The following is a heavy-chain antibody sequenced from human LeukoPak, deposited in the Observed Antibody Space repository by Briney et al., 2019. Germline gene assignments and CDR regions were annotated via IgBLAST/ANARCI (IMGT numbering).Heavy chain of an antibody. CDR3: ARYYVATVTTHGDYYYYYMDV. D-gene: IGHD4-11*01. CDR1: GYTFTGYY. V-gene: IGHV1-2*02. Sequence: GASVKVSCKASGYTFTGYYMHWVRQAPGQGLEWMGWINPNSGGTNYAQKFRGRVTMTRDTSISTAYMELSRLRSDDTAVYYCARYYVATVTTHGDYYYYYMDVWGKGTTVTVSS. CDR2: INPNSGGT. J-gene: IGHJ6*03.